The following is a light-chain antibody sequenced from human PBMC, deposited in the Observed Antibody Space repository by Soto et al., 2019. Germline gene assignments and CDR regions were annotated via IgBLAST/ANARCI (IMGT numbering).Light chain of an antibody. CDR3: SSYTSSTAYV. Sequence: QSALAQPASVSGSPGQSITISCTGTSSDVGGYNYVSWYQLHPGKAPKLMVYEVSNRPSGVSNRFSGSKSGNTASLAISGLQAEDEADYYCSSYTSSTAYVFATGTKVSV. J-gene: IGLJ1*01. V-gene: IGLV2-14*01. CDR1: SSDVGGYNY. CDR2: EVS.